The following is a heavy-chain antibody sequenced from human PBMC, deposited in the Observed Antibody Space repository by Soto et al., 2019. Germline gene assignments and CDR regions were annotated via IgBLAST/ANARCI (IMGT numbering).Heavy chain of an antibody. V-gene: IGHV3-23*01. CDR1: GFTFSSYA. CDR3: AKASGGIAAAGDYWYFDL. CDR2: ISGSGGST. D-gene: IGHD6-13*01. J-gene: IGHJ2*01. Sequence: EVQLLESGGGLVQPGGSLRLSCAASGFTFSSYAMSWVRQAPGKGLEWVPAISGSGGSTYYAESVKGRFTISRDNSKNTLYLQMNSLRAEDTAVYYCAKASGGIAAAGDYWYFDLWGRGTLVTGSS.